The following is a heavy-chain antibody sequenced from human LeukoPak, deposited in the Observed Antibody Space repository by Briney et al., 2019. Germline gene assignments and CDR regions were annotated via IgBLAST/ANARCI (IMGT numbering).Heavy chain of an antibody. Sequence: RASVKVSCKASGGTFSSYAISWVRQAPGQGLEWMGGIIPIFGTANYAQKFQGRVTITADESTSTAYMELSSLRSEDTAVYYCARARVPSIWGSYRPFDYWGQGTLVTVSS. CDR2: IIPIFGTA. V-gene: IGHV1-69*13. CDR1: GGTFSSYA. J-gene: IGHJ4*02. CDR3: ARARVPSIWGSYRPFDY. D-gene: IGHD3-16*02.